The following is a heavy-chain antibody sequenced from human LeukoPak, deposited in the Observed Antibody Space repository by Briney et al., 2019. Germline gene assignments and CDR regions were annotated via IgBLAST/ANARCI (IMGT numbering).Heavy chain of an antibody. CDR1: GFTFSSYG. V-gene: IGHV3-30*18. J-gene: IGHJ4*02. CDR3: AKVISGSSGWYSGGFDY. CDR2: ISYDGSNK. Sequence: GGSLRLSCAASGFTFSSYGMHWVRQAPGKGLEWVAVISYDGSNKYYADSVKGRFTISRDNSKNTLYLQMNSLRAEDTAVYYCAKVISGSSGWYSGGFDYWGQGTLVTVSS. D-gene: IGHD6-19*01.